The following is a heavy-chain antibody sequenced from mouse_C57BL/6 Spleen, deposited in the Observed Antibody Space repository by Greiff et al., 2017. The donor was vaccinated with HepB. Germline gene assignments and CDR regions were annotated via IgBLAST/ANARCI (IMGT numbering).Heavy chain of an antibody. V-gene: IGHV5-9-1*02. Sequence: EVQLVESGEGLVKPGGSLKLSCAASGFTFSSYAMSWVRQTPEKRLEWVAYISSGGDYIYYADTVKGRFTISRDNARNTLYLQMSSLKSEDTAMDYCTRDPSTVVAYYAMDYWGQGTSVTVSS. CDR1: GFTFSSYA. CDR2: ISSGGDYI. D-gene: IGHD1-1*01. J-gene: IGHJ4*01. CDR3: TRDPSTVVAYYAMDY.